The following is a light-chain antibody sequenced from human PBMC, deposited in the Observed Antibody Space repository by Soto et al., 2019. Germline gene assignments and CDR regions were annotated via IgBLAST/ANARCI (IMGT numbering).Light chain of an antibody. J-gene: IGLJ1*01. V-gene: IGLV2-23*01. CDR1: STDVENYNF. Sequence: QSALTQPASVSGSPGQSITIACTGISTDVENYNFVSWYQQHPGKVPKLIIYEDSKRPSGISDRFSGSKSGNSASLTISGLQAEDEADYYCCSHPGFNTPYVFATGTKLTVL. CDR3: CSHPGFNTPYV. CDR2: EDS.